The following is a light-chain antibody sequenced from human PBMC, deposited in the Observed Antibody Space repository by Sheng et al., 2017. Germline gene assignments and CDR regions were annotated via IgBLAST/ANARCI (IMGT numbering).Light chain of an antibody. CDR1: QSVSTY. Sequence: EIVLTQSPATLSLSPGERATLSCRASQSVSTYLGWYQQKPGQAPRLLIYDASNRATGIPARFSGSGFGTDFTLTISNLEPEDFAVYYCQQRSSWPRTFGQGTKLEI. V-gene: IGKV3-11*01. J-gene: IGKJ2*01. CDR3: QQRSSWPRT. CDR2: DAS.